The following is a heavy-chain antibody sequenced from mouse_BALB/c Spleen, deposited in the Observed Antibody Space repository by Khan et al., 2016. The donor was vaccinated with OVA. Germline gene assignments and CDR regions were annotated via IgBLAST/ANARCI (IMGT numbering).Heavy chain of an antibody. J-gene: IGHJ4*01. Sequence: VQLKQSGAELVKPGASVKLSCTASGFNIKDTYIHWEKQRPEQGLEWIGRVDPANGNTKYDPKFQGKATITADISSNTAYLQLNSLTSEDTAVYYCSRPIYYYDAMDYWGQGTLVTVSS. V-gene: IGHV14-3*02. CDR3: SRPIYYYDAMDY. D-gene: IGHD1-1*01. CDR2: VDPANGNT. CDR1: GFNIKDTY.